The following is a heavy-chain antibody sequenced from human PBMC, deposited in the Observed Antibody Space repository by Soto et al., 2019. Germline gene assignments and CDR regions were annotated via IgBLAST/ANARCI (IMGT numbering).Heavy chain of an antibody. CDR3: AITPRSSYGPFDY. CDR2: ISVTSAYT. J-gene: IGHJ4*02. V-gene: IGHV3-11*06. D-gene: IGHD5-18*01. Sequence: GGSLRLSCVASGFTFNDYYMSWIRQAPGKGLEWLSYISVTSAYTNYAESVKGRFTISRDNAQNSLYPQMNSLRAEDTALYYCAITPRSSYGPFDYWGRGTLVTVSS. CDR1: GFTFNDYY.